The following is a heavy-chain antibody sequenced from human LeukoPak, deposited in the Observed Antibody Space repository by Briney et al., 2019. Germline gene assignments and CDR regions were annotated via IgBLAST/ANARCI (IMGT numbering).Heavy chain of an antibody. V-gene: IGHV1-46*01. CDR3: ARDYHGSGSLTTFDS. Sequence: SVKVSCKASGYTFTSFFMHWVRQAPGQGLEWMGIINPRGGSATSAQRFQGRLTVTRDTSTSTVYMELSSLTSEGTAVYYCARDYHGSGSLTTFDSWGQGTLVTVSS. CDR2: INPRGGSA. J-gene: IGHJ4*02. D-gene: IGHD3-10*01. CDR1: GYTFTSFF.